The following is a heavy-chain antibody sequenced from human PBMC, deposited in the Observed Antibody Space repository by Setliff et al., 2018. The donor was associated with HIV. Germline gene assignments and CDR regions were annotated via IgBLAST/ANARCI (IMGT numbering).Heavy chain of an antibody. V-gene: IGHV4-4*07. CDR3: ARSMGAFDY. CDR1: GGSISAYY. J-gene: IGHJ4*02. CDR2: IFAGGST. D-gene: IGHD1-26*01. Sequence: SETLSLTCTVSGGSISAYYWSWIRQPAGKGLEYSGRIFAGGSTNYNPSLRSRVTISINTSKNQFSLELSSVTAADTAVYYCARSMGAFDYWGPGALVTVSS.